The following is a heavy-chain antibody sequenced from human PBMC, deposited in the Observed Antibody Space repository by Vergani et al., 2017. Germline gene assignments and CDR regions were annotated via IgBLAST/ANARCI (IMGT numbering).Heavy chain of an antibody. V-gene: IGHV1-46*03. CDR3: ARPHGDILPPDPRRLDY. CDR2: INPSGGST. CDR1: GFSFGNYA. Sequence: QVKLEESGGGVVQPGRSLRLSCAASGFSFGNYAMHWVRQAPGQGLEWMGIINPSGGSTTYAQQFQGRLNMTRDTSTSTVYMDLSNLRSEDTAVYYCARPHGDILPPDPRRLDYWGQGTLVTVSS. J-gene: IGHJ4*02.